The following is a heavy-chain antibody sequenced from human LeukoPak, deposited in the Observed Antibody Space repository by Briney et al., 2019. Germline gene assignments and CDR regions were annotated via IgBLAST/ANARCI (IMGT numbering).Heavy chain of an antibody. V-gene: IGHV5-51*01. CDR2: IYPGDSDT. D-gene: IGHD3-22*01. Sequence: GESLKISCKASGYSFTSYWIAWVRQMPGKGLEWMGIIYPGDSDTRYNPSFQGQVTISADKSTSTAYLQWRSLKASDTAMYYCARLDSSGYYFYEYFDYWGQGTLVTVSS. CDR1: GYSFTSYW. J-gene: IGHJ4*02. CDR3: ARLDSSGYYFYEYFDY.